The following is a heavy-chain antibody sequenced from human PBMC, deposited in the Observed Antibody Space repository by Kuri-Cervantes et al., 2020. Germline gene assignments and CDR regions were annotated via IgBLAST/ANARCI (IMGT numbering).Heavy chain of an antibody. CDR1: GYTFTSYG. CDR3: AREKDIVVATATGGLDY. J-gene: IGHJ4*02. D-gene: IGHD2-21*02. CDR2: ISAYNGNT. Sequence: ASVKVSCKASGYTFTSYGISWVRQAPGQGLEWMGWISAYNGNTNYAQKLQGRVTMTTDTSTSTAYMELRSLRSDDTAVYYCAREKDIVVATATGGLDYWGQGTLVTVSS. V-gene: IGHV1-18*01.